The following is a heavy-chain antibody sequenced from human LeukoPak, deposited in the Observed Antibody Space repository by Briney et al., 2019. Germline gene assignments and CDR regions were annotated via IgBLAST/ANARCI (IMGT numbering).Heavy chain of an antibody. CDR3: ARGTHYYDSSGYLYYFDY. CDR1: GGSFSGYY. V-gene: IGHV4-34*01. Sequence: PSETLSLTCAVYGGSFSGYYWSWIRQPPGQGLEWLGEMNHTGSTNYNPSLKSRVTISLAPSKNQFSLKLSSVTVADTAVSYCARGTHYYDSSGYLYYFDYWGQGTLVTVSS. D-gene: IGHD3-22*01. CDR2: MNHTGST. J-gene: IGHJ4*02.